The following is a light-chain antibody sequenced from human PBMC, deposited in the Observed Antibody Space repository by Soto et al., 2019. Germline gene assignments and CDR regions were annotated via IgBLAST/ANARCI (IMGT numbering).Light chain of an antibody. CDR1: SSDVGGYNY. J-gene: IGLJ2*01. V-gene: IGLV2-14*01. CDR3: SAYTGSSTYVV. Sequence: QSALTQPASVSGSPGQSITIYCTGTSSDVGGYNYVSWYQQHPGKAPKLMIYDVNNRPSGVSNRLSGSKSGNTASLTISGLQAEDEADYYCSAYTGSSTYVVFGGGPKLTVL. CDR2: DVN.